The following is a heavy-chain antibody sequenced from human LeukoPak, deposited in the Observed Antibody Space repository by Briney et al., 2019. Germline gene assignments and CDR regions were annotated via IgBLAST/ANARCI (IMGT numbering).Heavy chain of an antibody. CDR1: GYTFSNYG. J-gene: IGHJ4*02. Sequence: ASVKVSCKASGYTFSNYGWVRQAPGQGLEWMGWISGKNGDTKYAQKFQGRVTMTTDTSTSTAFLELRSLRSDDTAVYYCAREGFDYWGQGTLVTVSS. CDR3: AREGFDY. V-gene: IGHV1-18*01. CDR2: ISGKNGDT.